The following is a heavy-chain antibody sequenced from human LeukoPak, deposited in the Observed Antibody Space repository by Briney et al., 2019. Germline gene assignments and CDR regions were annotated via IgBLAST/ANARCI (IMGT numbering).Heavy chain of an antibody. V-gene: IGHV3-7*05. J-gene: IGHJ4*02. CDR2: IKLDGSEE. Sequence: GGSLRLSCAASGFTFSNYWMSWVRQAPGKGLEWVANIKLDGSEEYYVDSVKGRFTISRDNAKNSLFLQMNSLRAEDTAVYYCARASGYFHYWGQGTLVTVSS. CDR1: GFTFSNYW. CDR3: ARASGYFHY.